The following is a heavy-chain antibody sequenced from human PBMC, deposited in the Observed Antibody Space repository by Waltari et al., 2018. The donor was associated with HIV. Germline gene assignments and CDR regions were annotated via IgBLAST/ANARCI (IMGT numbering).Heavy chain of an antibody. J-gene: IGHJ4*02. Sequence: EVQVLESGGGLAQPGGSLRLSCAGSGFIFSNSAMSWVRQAPGKGLGWVSAISGSGGSTHYADSVKGRFTISRDNSKNTLYLQMNSLRAEDTAVYYCAKDLLSSSYRNGEYWGQGTLVTVSS. CDR3: AKDLLSSSYRNGEY. CDR1: GFIFSNSA. V-gene: IGHV3-23*01. CDR2: ISGSGGST. D-gene: IGHD3-16*02.